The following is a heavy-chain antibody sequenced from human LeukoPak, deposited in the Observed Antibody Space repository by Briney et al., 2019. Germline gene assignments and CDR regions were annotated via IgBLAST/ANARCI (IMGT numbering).Heavy chain of an antibody. Sequence: SETLSLTCTVSGGSICSYYWSWIRQPPGKGLEWIGYIYYSGSTNYNPSLKSRVTISVDTSKNQFSLKLSSVTAADTAVYYCARHGFSGWYYFDYWGQGTLVTVSS. CDR1: GGSICSYY. CDR2: IYYSGST. V-gene: IGHV4-59*08. CDR3: ARHGFSGWYYFDY. D-gene: IGHD6-19*01. J-gene: IGHJ4*02.